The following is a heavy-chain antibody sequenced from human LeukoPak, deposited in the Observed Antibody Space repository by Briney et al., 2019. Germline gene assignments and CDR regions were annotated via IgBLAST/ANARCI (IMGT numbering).Heavy chain of an antibody. D-gene: IGHD3-10*01. J-gene: IGHJ4*02. CDR3: ARTAKYYYGSETYYFFDY. V-gene: IGHV4-39*01. CDR2: IYYSGST. Sequence: SETLSLTCTVSGGSISSSRDYWAWLRQPPGKGLEWIANIYYSGSTYYSPSLKSRVTISVDTSKNQFSLKLTSVTPADTAVYYCARTAKYYYGSETYYFFDYWGQGTLVTVSS. CDR1: GGSISSSRDY.